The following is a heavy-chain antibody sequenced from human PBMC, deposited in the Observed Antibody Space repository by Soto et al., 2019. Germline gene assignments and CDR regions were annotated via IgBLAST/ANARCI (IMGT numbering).Heavy chain of an antibody. Sequence: QVQLVESGGGVVQPGGSLRLSCTACGFTFTTFGIHWVRQAPGKGLEWVALISYDGHNKYYSDSVKGRFTISRDNYKNTLSLQMNSLRAEDTAVYYCAKDLQAYGDYNYYYYGMDVWGQGTTVSVSS. CDR1: GFTFTTFG. D-gene: IGHD4-17*01. CDR3: AKDLQAYGDYNYYYYGMDV. V-gene: IGHV3-30*18. J-gene: IGHJ6*02. CDR2: ISYDGHNK.